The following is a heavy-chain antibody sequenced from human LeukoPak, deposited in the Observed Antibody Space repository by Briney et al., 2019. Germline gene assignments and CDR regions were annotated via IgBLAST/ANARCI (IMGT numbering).Heavy chain of an antibody. CDR3: ARDREEYDY. J-gene: IGHJ4*02. D-gene: IGHD3-10*01. CDR2: ISSSGSTI. Sequence: PGGSLRLSCAASGFTFSSYEMNWVRQAPGKGLEWVSYISSSGSTIYYADSVKGRFTISRDNAKNSLYLQMNSPRAQDTAVYYCARDREEYDYWGQGTLVTVSS. CDR1: GFTFSSYE. V-gene: IGHV3-48*03.